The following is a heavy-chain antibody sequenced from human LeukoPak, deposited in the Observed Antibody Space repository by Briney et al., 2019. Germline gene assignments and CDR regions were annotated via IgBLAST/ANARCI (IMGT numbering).Heavy chain of an antibody. V-gene: IGHV1-8*01. CDR1: GYTFTSYD. CDR2: MNPNSGNT. J-gene: IGHJ4*02. D-gene: IGHD1-26*01. CDR3: ARVRWELPGPFDY. Sequence: ASVKVSCKASGYTFTSYDINWVRQATGQGLEWMGWMNPNSGNTGYAQKFQGRVTMTRNTSISTAYMELSSLRSEDTAVYYCARVRWELPGPFDYWGQGTLVTVSS.